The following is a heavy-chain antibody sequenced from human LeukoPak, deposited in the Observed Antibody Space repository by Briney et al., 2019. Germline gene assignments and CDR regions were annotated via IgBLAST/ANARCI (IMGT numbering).Heavy chain of an antibody. CDR3: ARRELLTTPDAFDI. J-gene: IGHJ3*02. D-gene: IGHD3-10*01. CDR2: IYYSGST. Sequence: SETLSLTCTVSGGSISSSSYYWGWIRQPPGKGLEWIGSIYYSGSTYYNPSLKSRVTISVDTSKNQFSLKVSSVTAADTAVYYCARRELLTTPDAFDIWGQGTMVTVSS. CDR1: GGSISSSSYY. V-gene: IGHV4-39*01.